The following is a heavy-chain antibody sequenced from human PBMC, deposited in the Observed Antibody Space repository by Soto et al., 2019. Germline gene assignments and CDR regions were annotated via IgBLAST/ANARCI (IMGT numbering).Heavy chain of an antibody. CDR3: SYGRAGTWGFDY. CDR2: MNPNSGNT. D-gene: IGHD6-19*01. V-gene: IGHV1-8*01. CDR1: GYTFTSYD. Sequence: QVQLVQSGAEVKKPGASVKVSCKASGYTFTSYDINWVRQATGEGLEWMGWMNPNSGNTGYAQKFQGRVTMTRNTSISTAYMELSSLRSEDTAVYYCSYGRAGTWGFDYWGQGTLVTVSS. J-gene: IGHJ4*02.